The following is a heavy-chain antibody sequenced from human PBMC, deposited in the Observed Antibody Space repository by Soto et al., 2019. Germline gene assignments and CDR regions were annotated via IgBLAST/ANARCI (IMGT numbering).Heavy chain of an antibody. J-gene: IGHJ6*02. CDR3: AREDSYGWSGESLDV. CDR2: IDQSGGT. D-gene: IGHD6-19*01. CDR1: GDSLRCQS. V-gene: IGHV4-34*01. Sequence: QVQLQQWGAGLLKASETLSLTCAVVGDSLRCQSWNWIRQSPGKGLEWIGEIDQSGGTNYNPSLKRRAIISDDTSKNQCSLTLTSVTAADTAVYYCAREDSYGWSGESLDVGGQGTTVTVSS.